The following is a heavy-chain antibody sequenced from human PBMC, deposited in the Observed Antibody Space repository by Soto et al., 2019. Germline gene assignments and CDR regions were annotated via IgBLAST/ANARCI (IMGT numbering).Heavy chain of an antibody. CDR2: IYWDDDK. D-gene: IGHD3-3*01. J-gene: IGHJ4*02. V-gene: IGHV2-5*02. CDR1: GFSLTTSGVD. CDR3: AHRVLRTVFGLVTTTAIYFDF. Sequence: QITLNESGPTQVKPRQTLTLTCTFSGFSLTTSGVDVGWIRQSPGKAPEWLALIYWDDDKRYSPSLKSRLTINKVTSKNQVVLTMADLDPADTATYYCAHRVLRTVFGLVTTTAIYFDFWGQGSPVAISS.